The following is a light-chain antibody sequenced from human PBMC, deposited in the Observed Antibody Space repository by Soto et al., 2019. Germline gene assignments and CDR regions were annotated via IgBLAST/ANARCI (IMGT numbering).Light chain of an antibody. CDR2: EVT. CDR1: SSDVGGYDY. CDR3: SSYTGGNPSYV. Sequence: QSALTQPPCASGSPGQSVTISCTGTSSDVGGYDYVSWYQQHPGKAPKLMIYEVTIRPSGVSDRFSGSKSGNTASLTVSGLQAEDEADYYCSSYTGGNPSYVFGTGTKVTVL. V-gene: IGLV2-8*01. J-gene: IGLJ1*01.